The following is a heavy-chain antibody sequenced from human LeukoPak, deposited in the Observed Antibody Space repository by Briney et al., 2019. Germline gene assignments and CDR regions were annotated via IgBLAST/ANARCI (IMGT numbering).Heavy chain of an antibody. V-gene: IGHV4-34*01. CDR1: GGSFSGYY. CDR3: VRNSGYYYAAWYFDL. CDR2: INHSGST. Sequence: PSETLSLTCAVYGGSFSGYYWSWIRQPPGKGLEWIGEINHSGSTNYNPSLKSRVTISVDTSKNQFSLKLSSVTAADTAVYYCVRNSGYYYAAWYFDLWGRGTLVTVSS. D-gene: IGHD3-22*01. J-gene: IGHJ2*01.